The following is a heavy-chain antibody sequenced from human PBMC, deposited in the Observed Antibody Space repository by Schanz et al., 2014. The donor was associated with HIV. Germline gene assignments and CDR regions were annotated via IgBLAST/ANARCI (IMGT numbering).Heavy chain of an antibody. CDR3: AKGGRDILSYYGMDV. V-gene: IGHV3-23*01. J-gene: IGHJ6*02. CDR2: ITGSGSHI. Sequence: EVQLLESGGGLVQPGGSLRLSCAASGFTFSTYAMNWVRQAPGKGLEWVSGITGSGSHIYYADSVKGRFTIFRDNSKNTLYLQMNSLRAEDTAVYYCAKGGRDILSYYGMDVWGQGTTVTVSS. CDR1: GFTFSTYA. D-gene: IGHD2-15*01.